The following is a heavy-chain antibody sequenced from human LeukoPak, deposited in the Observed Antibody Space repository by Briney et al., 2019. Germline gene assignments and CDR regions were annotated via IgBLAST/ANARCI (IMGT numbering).Heavy chain of an antibody. CDR1: GFTFTTYW. V-gene: IGHV3-74*01. CDR2: INSDGSIT. D-gene: IGHD7-27*01. CDR3: ARDLLGMDY. Sequence: GGSLRLSCAASGFTFTTYWMHWVRQAPGKGLVWVSHINSDGSITSYADSVKGRFTISRDNAKNTLYLQMNSLRAEDTAVYYCARDLLGMDYWGQGTLVTVSS. J-gene: IGHJ4*02.